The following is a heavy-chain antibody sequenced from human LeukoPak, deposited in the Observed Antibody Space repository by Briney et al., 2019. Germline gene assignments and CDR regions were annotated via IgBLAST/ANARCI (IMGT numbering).Heavy chain of an antibody. D-gene: IGHD6-13*01. CDR1: GFTFSSYS. J-gene: IGHJ4*02. V-gene: IGHV3-21*04. Sequence: GGSLRLSCAASGFTFSSYSMNWVRQAPGKGLEWVSSISSSSSYIYYADSVKGRFTISRDNAKNSLHLQMNSLRTEDTALYYCTRDISAQIAATGNYWGQGILVTVSS. CDR3: TRDISAQIAATGNY. CDR2: ISSSSSYI.